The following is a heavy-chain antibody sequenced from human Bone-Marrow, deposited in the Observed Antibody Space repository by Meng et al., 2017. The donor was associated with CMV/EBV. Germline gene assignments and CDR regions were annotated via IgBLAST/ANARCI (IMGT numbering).Heavy chain of an antibody. Sequence: GESLKISCAASGFTFSNSDMNWVRQAPGKGLEWVSGVSWNGSRTHYADSVKGRFIISRDNSRNFLYQQMNSLRPEDMAVYYCARDRTYGSGTGGYGMDVWGQGNTVNVAS. CDR2: VSWNGSRT. D-gene: IGHD3-10*01. CDR1: GFTFSNSD. J-gene: IGHJ6*02. V-gene: IGHV3-19*01. CDR3: ARDRTYGSGTGGYGMDV.